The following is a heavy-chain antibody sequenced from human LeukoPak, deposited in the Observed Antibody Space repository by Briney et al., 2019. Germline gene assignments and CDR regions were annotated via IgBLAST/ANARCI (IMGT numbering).Heavy chain of an antibody. CDR2: IYYSGST. Sequence: SETLSLTCTVSGGSISSYYWSWIRQPPGKGLEWIGYIYYSGSTNYNPSLKSRVTISVDTSKNQFSLKLSSVTAANTAVYYCARLSIDEAVVDYYYYGMDVWGQGTTVTVSS. V-gene: IGHV4-59*08. CDR1: GGSISSYY. J-gene: IGHJ6*02. CDR3: ARLSIDEAVVDYYYYGMDV.